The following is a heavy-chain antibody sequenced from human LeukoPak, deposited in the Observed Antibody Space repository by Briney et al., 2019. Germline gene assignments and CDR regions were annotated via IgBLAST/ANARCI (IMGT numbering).Heavy chain of an antibody. CDR2: ISGSGGST. V-gene: IGHV3-23*01. CDR3: ATLQSGIVVVPAAIDY. Sequence: GGSLRLSCAASGFTFSSYAMSWVRQAPGKGLEWVSAISGSGGSTYYADSVKGRFTISRDNSKKTLYLQMNSLRAEDTAVYYCATLQSGIVVVPAAIDYWGQGTLVTVSS. CDR1: GFTFSSYA. D-gene: IGHD2-2*01. J-gene: IGHJ4*02.